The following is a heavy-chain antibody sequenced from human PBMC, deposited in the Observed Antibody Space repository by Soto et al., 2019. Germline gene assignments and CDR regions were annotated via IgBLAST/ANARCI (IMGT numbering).Heavy chain of an antibody. J-gene: IGHJ4*02. Sequence: QITLKESGPTLVRPPQTLTLTCTFSGFSLTSGVGVGWIRQPPGKALEWLALIYWDDDKRYSPSIKNRLTSTKDTSKNQVVLTMTNVGPVDTATYFCAHIDPEIVTVGGHGGFDYWGQGTRVTVSS. CDR2: IYWDDDK. V-gene: IGHV2-5*02. D-gene: IGHD5-12*01. CDR1: GFSLTSGVG. CDR3: AHIDPEIVTVGGHGGFDY.